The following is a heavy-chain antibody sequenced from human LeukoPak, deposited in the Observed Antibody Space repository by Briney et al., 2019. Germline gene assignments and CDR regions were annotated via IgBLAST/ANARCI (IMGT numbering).Heavy chain of an antibody. Sequence: PSETLSLTCTVSGGSVSSGSYYWSWIRQPPGKGLEWIGYIYYSGSTKYNPSLKSRVTISVDASKTQFSLKLNSVTAADTAVYYCARGSRELYYFDYWGQGTLVTVSS. CDR2: IYYSGST. CDR1: GGSVSSGSYY. CDR3: ARGSRELYYFDY. J-gene: IGHJ4*02. V-gene: IGHV4-61*01. D-gene: IGHD1-7*01.